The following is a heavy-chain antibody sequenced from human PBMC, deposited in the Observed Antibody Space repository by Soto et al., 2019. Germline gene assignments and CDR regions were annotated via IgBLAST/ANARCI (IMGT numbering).Heavy chain of an antibody. CDR2: IYYSGST. V-gene: IGHV4-30-4*01. CDR1: GGSISSGDYY. D-gene: IGHD5-12*01. J-gene: IGHJ4*02. Sequence: SETLSLTCTVCGGSISSGDYYWSWIRQPPGKGLEWIGYIYYSGSTYYNPSLKSRVTISVDTSKNQFSLKLSSVTAADTAVYYCARGGYSGYDLGGGIDYWGQGTLVTVSS. CDR3: ARGGYSGYDLGGGIDY.